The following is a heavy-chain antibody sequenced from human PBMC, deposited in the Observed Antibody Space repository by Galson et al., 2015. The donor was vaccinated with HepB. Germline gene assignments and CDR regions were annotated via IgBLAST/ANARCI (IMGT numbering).Heavy chain of an antibody. D-gene: IGHD1-26*01. J-gene: IGHJ4*02. V-gene: IGHV3-23*01. CDR2: VSGDGDHT. CDR1: GITFSNSA. CDR3: AKERWLAATQYYFDY. Sequence: SLRLSCAASGITFSNSAMSWVRQAPGKGLEWVSAVSGDGDHTYYADFVKGRFTLSRDNSKNTLYLQMNSLRAEDTAVYYCAKERWLAATQYYFDYWGQGTLVTVSS.